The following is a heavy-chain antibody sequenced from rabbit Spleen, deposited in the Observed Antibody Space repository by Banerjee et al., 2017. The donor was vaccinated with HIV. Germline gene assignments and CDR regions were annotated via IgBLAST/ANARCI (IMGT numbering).Heavy chain of an antibody. V-gene: IGHV1S45*01. D-gene: IGHD1-1*01. Sequence: QEQLVESGGGLVQPEGSLTLPCTASGFSFSSSYYLCWVRQAPGKGLEWIGYITYGGSTYYANWAKGRFTISKTSSTTVTLRMTSLTAADTATYFCARDLVGVIGWNFNLWGPGTLVTVS. CDR3: ARDLVGVIGWNFNL. CDR2: ITYGGST. CDR1: GFSFSSSYY. J-gene: IGHJ4*01.